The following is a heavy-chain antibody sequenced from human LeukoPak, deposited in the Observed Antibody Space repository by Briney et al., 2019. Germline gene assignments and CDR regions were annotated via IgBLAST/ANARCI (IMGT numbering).Heavy chain of an antibody. CDR3: ARVRVVVVAATVNYYYYYMDV. CDR1: GGSISSYY. V-gene: IGHV4-4*08. D-gene: IGHD2-15*01. J-gene: IGHJ6*03. CDR2: IYTSGST. Sequence: NPSETLSLTCTVSGGSISSYYWSWIRQPPGKGLEWIGRIYTSGSTNYNPSLKSRVTISVDTSKNQFSLKLSSVTAADTAVYYCARVRVVVVAATVNYYYYYMDVWGKGTTVTISS.